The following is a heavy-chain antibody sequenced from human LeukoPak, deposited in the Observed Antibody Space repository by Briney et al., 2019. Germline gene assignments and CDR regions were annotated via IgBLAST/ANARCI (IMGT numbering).Heavy chain of an antibody. Sequence: GGSLRLSCAASGFTFGSYGMHWVRQAPGKGLEWVAVISYDGSNKYYADSVKGRFTISRDNSKNTLYLQMNSLRAEDTAVYYCAKDLNLDLDYGGNSPSFDYWGQGALVTVSS. D-gene: IGHD4-17*01. CDR3: AKDLNLDLDYGGNSPSFDY. J-gene: IGHJ4*02. CDR1: GFTFGSYG. CDR2: ISYDGSNK. V-gene: IGHV3-30*18.